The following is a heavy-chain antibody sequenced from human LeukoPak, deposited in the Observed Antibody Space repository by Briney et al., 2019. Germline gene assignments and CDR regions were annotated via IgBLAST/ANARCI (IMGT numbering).Heavy chain of an antibody. CDR1: GLTFSNYG. J-gene: IGHJ4*02. CDR3: AKDRALYGDYGYYFDF. Sequence: GGSLRLSCAASGLTFSNYGMSWVRQAPGKGLEWVSAIRGSAGSTHYAYSVKGRLTISRDNSKNTLYLQMNSLRAEDTAVYYCAKDRALYGDYGYYFDFWGQGALVTVSS. D-gene: IGHD4-17*01. CDR2: IRGSAGST. V-gene: IGHV3-23*01.